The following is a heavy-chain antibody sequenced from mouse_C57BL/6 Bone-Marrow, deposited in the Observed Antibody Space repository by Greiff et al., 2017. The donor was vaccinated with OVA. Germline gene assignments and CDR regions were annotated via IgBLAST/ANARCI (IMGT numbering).Heavy chain of an antibody. CDR1: GYTFTSYW. J-gene: IGHJ1*03. CDR2: IHPNSGST. V-gene: IGHV1-64*01. CDR3: ARGGFYYSNYVGWYFDV. D-gene: IGHD2-5*01. Sequence: QVQLQQPGAELVKPGASVKLSCKTSGYTFTSYWMHWVKQRPGQGLEWIGMIHPNSGSTNYTEKCKSKATLTVDKSSSTAYMQLSSLTSEDSAVYYCARGGFYYSNYVGWYFDVWGTGTTVTVSS.